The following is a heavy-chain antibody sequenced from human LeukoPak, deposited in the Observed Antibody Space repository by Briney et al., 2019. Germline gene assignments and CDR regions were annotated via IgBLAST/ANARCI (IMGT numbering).Heavy chain of an antibody. CDR2: TSYDGSNK. Sequence: GGSLRLSCAASGFTFSSYAMHWVRQAPGKGLEWVAVTSYDGSNKYYADSVKGRFTISRDNSKNTLYLQMNSLRAEDTAVYYCAKVFVVITSPFFDYWGQGTLVTVSS. V-gene: IGHV3-30*01. CDR3: AKVFVVITSPFFDY. D-gene: IGHD3-22*01. CDR1: GFTFSSYA. J-gene: IGHJ4*02.